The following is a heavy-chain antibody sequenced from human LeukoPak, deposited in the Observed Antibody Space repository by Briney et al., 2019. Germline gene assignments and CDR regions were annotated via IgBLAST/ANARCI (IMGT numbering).Heavy chain of an antibody. D-gene: IGHD3-22*01. Sequence: SETLSLTCAVYGGSFSGYYWSWIRQHPGKGLEWIGYIYYSGSTYYNPSLKSRVTISVDTSKNQFSLKLSSVTAVDTAVYYCARDLGDSSGYYIGYWGQGTLVTVSS. V-gene: IGHV4-31*11. CDR1: GGSFSGYY. CDR2: IYYSGST. J-gene: IGHJ4*02. CDR3: ARDLGDSSGYYIGY.